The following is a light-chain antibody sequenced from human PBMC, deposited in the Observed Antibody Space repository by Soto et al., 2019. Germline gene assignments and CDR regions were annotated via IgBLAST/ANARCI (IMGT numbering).Light chain of an antibody. J-gene: IGKJ4*01. CDR2: GAS. CDR1: QSVSSN. V-gene: IGKV3-15*01. Sequence: EIVMTQSPATRSVSPGERATLSCRASQSVSSNLAWYQQKPGQAPRLLIYGASTRATGIPARFSGSGSGTEFTLTISSRQSVDFAGSDCQLYNNWPPLTVGGGTMVEIK. CDR3: QLYNNWPPLT.